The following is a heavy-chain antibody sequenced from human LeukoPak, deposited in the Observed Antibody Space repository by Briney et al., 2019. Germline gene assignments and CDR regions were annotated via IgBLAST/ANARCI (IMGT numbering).Heavy chain of an antibody. Sequence: PSETLSLTCTVSGGSISSSSYYWGWIRQPPGKGLEWIGSIYYSGSTYYNPSLKSRVTISVDTSKNQFSLKLSSVTAADTAVYYCARHPIRYNWKPSDYWGQGTLVTVSS. V-gene: IGHV4-39*01. CDR3: ARHPIRYNWKPSDY. J-gene: IGHJ4*02. D-gene: IGHD1-1*01. CDR1: GGSISSSSYY. CDR2: IYYSGST.